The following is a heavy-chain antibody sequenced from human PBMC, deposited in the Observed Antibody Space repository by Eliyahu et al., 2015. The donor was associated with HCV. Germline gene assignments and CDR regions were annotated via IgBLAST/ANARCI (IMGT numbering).Heavy chain of an antibody. CDR2: INPDGSEK. CDR3: ARAREYSSRTPGY. D-gene: IGHD6-6*01. V-gene: IGHV3-7*01. CDR1: GFIXSSYX. J-gene: IGHJ4*02. Sequence: EVQLVESGGGLVQPGGSLRLSCAASGFIXSSYXMSWVRQAPGKGLEWVANINPDGSEKNYVDSVKGRFTISRDNAKNSLYLQMNSLRAEDTAVYYCARAREYSSRTPGYWGQGTLVTVSS.